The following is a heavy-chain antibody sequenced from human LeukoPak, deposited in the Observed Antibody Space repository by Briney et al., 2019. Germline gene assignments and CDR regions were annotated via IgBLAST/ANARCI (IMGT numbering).Heavy chain of an antibody. CDR2: ISGSGGST. J-gene: IGHJ5*02. CDR1: GFTFSSYA. V-gene: IGHV3-23*01. D-gene: IGHD4-11*01. Sequence: GGSLRLSCAASGFTFSSYAMSWVRQAPGKGLEWVSAISGSGGSTYYADSVKGRFTISRDNSKNTLYLQMNSLRAGDTALYYCAKGGRTVTTSWFDPWGQGTLVTVSS. CDR3: AKGGRTVTTSWFDP.